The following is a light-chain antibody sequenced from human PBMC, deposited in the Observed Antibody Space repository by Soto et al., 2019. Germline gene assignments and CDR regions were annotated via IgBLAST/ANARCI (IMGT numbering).Light chain of an antibody. J-gene: IGLJ2*01. CDR2: QDS. CDR1: KLGDKY. V-gene: IGLV3-1*01. Sequence: SYELTQPPSVSVSPGQTASITCSGDKLGDKYACWYQQKPGQSPVLVIYQDSKRPSGIPEGFSGSHSGDTATLTIRGTQALDGACYYRQGLGRSTLVFGGGTKLTVL. CDR3: QGLGRSTLV.